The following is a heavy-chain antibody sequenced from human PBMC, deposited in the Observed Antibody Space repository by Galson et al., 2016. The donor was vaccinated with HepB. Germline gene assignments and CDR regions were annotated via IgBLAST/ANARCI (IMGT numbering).Heavy chain of an antibody. J-gene: IGHJ4*02. D-gene: IGHD3-22*01. Sequence: SLRLSCAASGFTFSSYAMHWVRQAPGKGLEWVAVISYDGSHKYYADSVKGRFTISRDNSKNTLSLQMNSLRAEDTAVYYCAREQRPVVVSQGGVDYWGQGTLVTVSS. CDR3: AREQRPVVVSQGGVDY. V-gene: IGHV3-30*04. CDR1: GFTFSSYA. CDR2: ISYDGSHK.